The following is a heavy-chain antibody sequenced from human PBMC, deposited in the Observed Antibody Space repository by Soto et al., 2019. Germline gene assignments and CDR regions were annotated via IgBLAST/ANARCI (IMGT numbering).Heavy chain of an antibody. V-gene: IGHV3-23*01. CDR1: GFSFSNYA. Sequence: GGSLRLSCAASGFSFSNYAMSWVRQAPGKGLEWVSAISGSGGSTYYADSVKGRFTISRDNLKNTLHLKMNSLRAEETAFYYCAKDRGGGYSYGYVDYWGQGTLVTVSS. D-gene: IGHD5-18*01. CDR3: AKDRGGGYSYGYVDY. J-gene: IGHJ4*02. CDR2: ISGSGGST.